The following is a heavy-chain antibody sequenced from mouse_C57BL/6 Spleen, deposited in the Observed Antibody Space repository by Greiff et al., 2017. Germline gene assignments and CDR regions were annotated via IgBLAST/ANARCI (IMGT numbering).Heavy chain of an antibody. V-gene: IGHV1-82*01. J-gene: IGHJ2*01. Sequence: QVQLQQSGPELVKPGASVKISCKASGYAFSSSWMNWVKQRPGKGLEWIGRIYPGDGDTNYNGKFKGKATLTADKSSSTAYMQLSSLTSEDSAVYFCAREDGYYLFDYWGQGTTLTVSS. CDR2: IYPGDGDT. CDR1: GYAFSSSW. D-gene: IGHD2-3*01. CDR3: AREDGYYLFDY.